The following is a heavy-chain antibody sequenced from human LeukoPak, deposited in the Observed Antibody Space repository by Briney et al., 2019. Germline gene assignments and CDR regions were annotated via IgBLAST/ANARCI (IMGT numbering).Heavy chain of an antibody. CDR3: AKGGDSSGWYGSY. D-gene: IGHD6-19*01. CDR2: ISGGGGST. J-gene: IGHJ4*02. V-gene: IGHV3-23*01. CDR1: GFTFSSYA. Sequence: GGSLRLSCAASGFTFSSYAMSWVRQAPGKGLEWVSAISGGGGSTYYADSVKGRFTISRDNSKNTLYLQMNSLRAEDTAVYYCAKGGDSSGWYGSYWGQGTLVTVSS.